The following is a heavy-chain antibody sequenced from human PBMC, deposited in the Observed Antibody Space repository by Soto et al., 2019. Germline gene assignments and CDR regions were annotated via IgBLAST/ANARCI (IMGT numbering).Heavy chain of an antibody. CDR2: IIPIFGTA. D-gene: IGHD4-17*01. CDR3: ARADDDYGGNSEDYGMDV. CDR1: GGTFSSYA. J-gene: IGHJ6*02. Sequence: EASVKVSRTASGGTFSSYAISCVRQAPGQGLEWMGGIIPIFGTANYAQKFQGRVTITADESTSTAYMELSSLRSEDTAVYYCARADDDYGGNSEDYGMDVWGQGTTVTVSS. V-gene: IGHV1-69*13.